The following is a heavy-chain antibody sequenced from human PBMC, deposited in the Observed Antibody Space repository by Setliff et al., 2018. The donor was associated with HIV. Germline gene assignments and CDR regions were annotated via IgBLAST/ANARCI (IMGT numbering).Heavy chain of an antibody. CDR2: MWYDGSYK. V-gene: IGHV3-33*01. Sequence: GGSLRLSCAVSGFTFASYGMHWVRQAPGKGLEWVAVMWYDGSYKYYADSVKGRFTISRDNSKNTLYLQMNSLRAEDTAVYYCARGKDYYDYSGYYYIYYYMDVWGKGTTVTVSS. J-gene: IGHJ6*03. CDR1: GFTFASYG. CDR3: ARGKDYYDYSGYYYIYYYMDV. D-gene: IGHD3-22*01.